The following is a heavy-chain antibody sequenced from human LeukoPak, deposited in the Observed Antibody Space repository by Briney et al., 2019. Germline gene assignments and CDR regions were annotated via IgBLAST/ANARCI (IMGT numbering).Heavy chain of an antibody. J-gene: IGHJ4*02. CDR3: AKNREWDYYGSGSDDFDN. V-gene: IGHV3-21*04. D-gene: IGHD3-10*01. CDR2: ISGGSSFT. CDR1: GFSFSSFS. Sequence: GGSLRLSCAASGFSFSSFSMNWVRQAPGKGLEWVSYISGGSSFTYYVDSVKGRFTISRDNAKNSLYLQMNSLRADDTAVYYCAKNREWDYYGSGSDDFDNWGQGTLVTVSS.